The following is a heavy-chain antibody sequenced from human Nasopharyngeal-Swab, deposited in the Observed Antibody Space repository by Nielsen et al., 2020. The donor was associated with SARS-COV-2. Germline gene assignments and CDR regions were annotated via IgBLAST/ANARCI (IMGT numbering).Heavy chain of an antibody. J-gene: IGHJ6*02. Sequence: GASLKISCAASGFTFSSYAMHRVRQAPGKGLEWVAVISYDGSNKYYADSVKGRFTISRDNSKNTLYLQMNSLRAEDTAVYYCARSYYGAYYYGMDVWGQGTTVTVSS. CDR3: ARSYYGAYYYGMDV. CDR1: GFTFSSYA. V-gene: IGHV3-30-3*01. CDR2: ISYDGSNK. D-gene: IGHD4-17*01.